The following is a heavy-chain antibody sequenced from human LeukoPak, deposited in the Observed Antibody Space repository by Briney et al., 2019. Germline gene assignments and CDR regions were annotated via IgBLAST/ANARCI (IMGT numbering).Heavy chain of an antibody. Sequence: ASVKVSCKASGYTFTSYYMHWVRQAPGQGLESMGIINPSGGSTSYAQKFQGRVTMTRDTSTSTVYMELSSLRSEDTAVYYCARGPDYAHYSSPWEGAFDIWGQGTLVTVSS. J-gene: IGHJ4*02. V-gene: IGHV1-46*01. CDR2: INPSGGST. CDR1: GYTFTSYY. D-gene: IGHD6-13*01. CDR3: ARGPDYAHYSSPWEGAFDI.